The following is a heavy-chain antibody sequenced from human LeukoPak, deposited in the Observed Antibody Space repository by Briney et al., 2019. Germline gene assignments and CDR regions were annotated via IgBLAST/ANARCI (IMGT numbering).Heavy chain of an antibody. CDR1: GYTFSGFY. Sequence: ASVKVSCKASGYTFSGFYLHWVRLAPGQGLQWMGWINPNTGGTNYAQKFQGRVTMTRDTSFTTGYMELSSLTSDDTAVYYCARDRGPEWWGSFDYWGQGSLVTVSS. V-gene: IGHV1-2*02. CDR3: ARDRGPEWWGSFDY. CDR2: INPNTGGT. D-gene: IGHD3-16*01. J-gene: IGHJ4*02.